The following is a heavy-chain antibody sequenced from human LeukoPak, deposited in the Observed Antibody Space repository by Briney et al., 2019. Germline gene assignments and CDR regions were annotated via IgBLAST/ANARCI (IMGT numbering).Heavy chain of an antibody. CDR1: GGTFSSYA. CDR3: ARDTPPPWWGSRGEHAFDI. J-gene: IGHJ3*02. CDR2: IIPILGTA. D-gene: IGHD2-21*01. Sequence: ASVKVSCKASGGTFSSYAISWVRQAPGQGLEWMGGIIPILGTANYAQKFQGRVTITADESTSTAYMELSSLRSEDTAVYYCARDTPPPWWGSRGEHAFDIWGQGTMVTVSS. V-gene: IGHV1-69*13.